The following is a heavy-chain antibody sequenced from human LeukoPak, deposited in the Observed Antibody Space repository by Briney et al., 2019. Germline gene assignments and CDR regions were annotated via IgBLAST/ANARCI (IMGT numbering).Heavy chain of an antibody. D-gene: IGHD6-13*01. CDR1: GGTFSSYA. CDR2: IIPIFGTA. CDR3: ARSRGIAAACWFDP. V-gene: IGHV1-69*01. Sequence: SVKVSCKASGGTFSSYAISWVRQAPGQGLEWMGGIIPIFGTANYAQKSQGRVTITADESTSTAYMELSSLRSEDTAVYYCARSRGIAAACWFDPWGQGTLVTVSS. J-gene: IGHJ5*02.